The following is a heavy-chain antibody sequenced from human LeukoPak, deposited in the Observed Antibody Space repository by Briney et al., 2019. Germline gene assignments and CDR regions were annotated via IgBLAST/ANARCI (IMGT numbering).Heavy chain of an antibody. D-gene: IGHD3-22*01. CDR3: ARAPYYYDSDGCYFDY. Sequence: SQTLSLTCAISGDSVSRTNAAWNWIRQSPSRGLEWLGRTYYRTKWYSDSAISVRSRIIINPDTSKNQFSLQLNSVTPEDTAVYYCARAPYYYDSDGCYFDYWGQGTLVTVSS. J-gene: IGHJ4*02. V-gene: IGHV6-1*01. CDR1: GDSVSRTNAA. CDR2: TYYRTKWYS.